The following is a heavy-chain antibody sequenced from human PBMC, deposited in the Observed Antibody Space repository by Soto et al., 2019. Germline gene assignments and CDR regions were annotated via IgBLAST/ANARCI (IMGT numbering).Heavy chain of an antibody. D-gene: IGHD3-3*01. J-gene: IGHJ6*03. V-gene: IGHV4-39*01. CDR2: IYYSGST. Sequence: TSETLSLTCTVSGGSISSSSYYWGWIRQPPGKGLEWIGSIYYSGSTYYNPSLKSRVTISVDTSKNQFSLKLSSVTAADTAVYYCARQMGDYDFWSGYYYYYYYMDVWGKGTTVTVSS. CDR3: ARQMGDYDFWSGYYYYYYYMDV. CDR1: GGSISSSSYY.